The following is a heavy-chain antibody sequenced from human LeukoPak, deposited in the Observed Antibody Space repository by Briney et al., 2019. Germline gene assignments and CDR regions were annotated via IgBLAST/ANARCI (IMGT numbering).Heavy chain of an antibody. CDR1: GFTFSSYA. D-gene: IGHD2-8*01. CDR3: AKDRSCTNDICHGDFDY. CDR2: ISGSGGST. J-gene: IGHJ4*02. V-gene: IGHV3-23*01. Sequence: GGSLRLSCAASGFTFSSYAVSWVRQAPGKGLEWVSSISGSGGSTYSADSVKGRFTISRDNSKNTLYLQMNSLRAEDTALYYCAKDRSCTNDICHGDFDYWGQGTLVTASS.